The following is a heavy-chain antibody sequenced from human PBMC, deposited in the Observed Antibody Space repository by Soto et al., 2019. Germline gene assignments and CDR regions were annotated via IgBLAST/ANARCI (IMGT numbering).Heavy chain of an antibody. V-gene: IGHV4-61*01. J-gene: IGHJ4*02. D-gene: IGHD5-18*01. Sequence: SETLSLTCTVSGGSVTSGSYYWSWIRQPPGKGLEWIGEINHSGSTNYNPSLKSRVTISVDTSKNQFSLKLSSVTAADTAAYYCARADTAMVDYWGQGTLVTVSS. CDR2: INHSGST. CDR3: ARADTAMVDY. CDR1: GGSVTSGSYY.